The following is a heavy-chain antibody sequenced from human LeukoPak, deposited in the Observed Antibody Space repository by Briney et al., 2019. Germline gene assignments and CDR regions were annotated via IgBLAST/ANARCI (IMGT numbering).Heavy chain of an antibody. CDR1: GGTFSSYA. D-gene: IGHD5-24*01. CDR2: IIPILGLT. V-gene: IGHV1-69*04. Sequence: ASVKVSCKASGGTFSSYAINWLRHAPGQGLEWMGRIIPILGLTNYAQTFQGTVTLTADTSTITAYMDLSSLRSEDTAVYYCARSTGGVDGYIFDSWGQGTLVTVSS. J-gene: IGHJ4*02. CDR3: ARSTGGVDGYIFDS.